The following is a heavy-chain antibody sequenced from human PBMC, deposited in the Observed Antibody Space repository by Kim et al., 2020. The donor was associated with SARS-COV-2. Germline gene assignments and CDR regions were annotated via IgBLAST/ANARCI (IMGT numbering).Heavy chain of an antibody. Sequence: LKSRVTISVDTSKNQFSLKLSSVTAADTAVYYCARTSGAFGEYYYYGMDVWGQGTTVTVSS. V-gene: IGHV4-39*07. J-gene: IGHJ6*02. D-gene: IGHD3-10*01. CDR3: ARTSGAFGEYYYYGMDV.